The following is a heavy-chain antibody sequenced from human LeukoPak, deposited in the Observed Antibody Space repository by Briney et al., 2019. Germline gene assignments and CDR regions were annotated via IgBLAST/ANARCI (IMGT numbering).Heavy chain of an antibody. D-gene: IGHD3-22*01. V-gene: IGHV1-18*01. CDR1: GYTFTSYG. CDR2: ISAYNGNT. Sequence: GASVKVSCKASGYTFTSYGISWVRQAPGQGLEWMGWISAYNGNTNYAQKLQGRVTMTTDTSTSTAYMELRSLRSDDTAVYYCARVTDYYDSSGYPFDPWGQGTLVTVSS. J-gene: IGHJ5*02. CDR3: ARVTDYYDSSGYPFDP.